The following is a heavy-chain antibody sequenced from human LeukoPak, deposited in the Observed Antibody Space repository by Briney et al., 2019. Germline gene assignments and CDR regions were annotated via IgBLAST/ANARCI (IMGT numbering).Heavy chain of an antibody. CDR1: GGSISSSSYY. J-gene: IGHJ4*02. CDR3: ARRYTGYSGTYYFDY. Sequence: SETLSLTCTVSGGSISSSSYYWGWIRQPPGKGLEWIGSIYYSGSTYYNPSLKSRVTISVDTSKNQFSLKLSSVTAADTAVYYCARRYTGYSGTYYFDYWGQGTLVTVSS. D-gene: IGHD5-12*01. CDR2: IYYSGST. V-gene: IGHV4-39*01.